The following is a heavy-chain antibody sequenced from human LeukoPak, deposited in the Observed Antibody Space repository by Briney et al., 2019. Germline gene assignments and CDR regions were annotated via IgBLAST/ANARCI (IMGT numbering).Heavy chain of an antibody. D-gene: IGHD4-17*01. CDR3: ARGAYGDYDS. CDR2: ISAGADST. J-gene: IGHJ5*01. V-gene: IGHV3-23*01. CDR1: AFTSSTYA. Sequence: GGSLRLSCAASAFTSSTYAMSWVRHAPGKGLEWVSAISAGADSTYYADSVQGRFTISRDNSKNTLYLQMSGLRAEDTAVYFCARGAYGDYDSWGKGTLVTVSS.